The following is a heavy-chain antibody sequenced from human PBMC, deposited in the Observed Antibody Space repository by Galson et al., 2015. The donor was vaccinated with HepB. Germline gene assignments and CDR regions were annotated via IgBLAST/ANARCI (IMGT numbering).Heavy chain of an antibody. Sequence: SVKVSCKASGGTFSSYAISWVRQAPGQGLEWMGGIIPIFGTANYAQKFQGRVTITADESTSTAYMELSSLRSEDTAVYYCARGEPRWDIVVVPAAIGMDVWGQGTTVTVSS. CDR2: IIPIFGTA. CDR1: GGTFSSYA. J-gene: IGHJ6*02. V-gene: IGHV1-69*13. CDR3: ARGEPRWDIVVVPAAIGMDV. D-gene: IGHD2-2*02.